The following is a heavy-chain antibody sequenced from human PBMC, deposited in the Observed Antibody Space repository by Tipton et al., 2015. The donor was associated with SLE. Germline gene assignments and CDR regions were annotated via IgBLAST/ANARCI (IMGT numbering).Heavy chain of an antibody. J-gene: IGHJ4*02. CDR1: GYTFTSYG. CDR3: ARGDNWSDDGFDY. D-gene: IGHD1-20*01. CDR2: INPSGGST. V-gene: IGHV1-46*01. Sequence: QVQLVQSGAEVKKPGASVKVSCKASGYTFTSYGISWVRQAPGQGLEWMGIINPSGGSTRYAQKFQGRVTMTGDTSTSTVYMELSSLRSEDTAVYYCARGDNWSDDGFDYWGQGTLVTVSS.